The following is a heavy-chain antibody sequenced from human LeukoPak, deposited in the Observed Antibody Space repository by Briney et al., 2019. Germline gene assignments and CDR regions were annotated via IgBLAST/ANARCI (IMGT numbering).Heavy chain of an antibody. CDR1: GFTFSSYS. V-gene: IGHV3-21*01. Sequence: KPGGSLRLSCAASGFTFSSYSMNWVRQAPGKGLEWVSSISSSSSYIYYADSVKGRFTISRDNAKISLYLQMNSLRAEDTAVYYCARHSGRIVSDAFDIWGQGTMVTVSS. J-gene: IGHJ3*02. CDR3: ARHSGRIVSDAFDI. CDR2: ISSSSSYI. D-gene: IGHD5-12*01.